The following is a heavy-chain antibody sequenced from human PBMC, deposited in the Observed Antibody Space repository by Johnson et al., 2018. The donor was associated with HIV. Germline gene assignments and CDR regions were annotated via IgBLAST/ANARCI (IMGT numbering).Heavy chain of an antibody. CDR2: ISYDGSKK. D-gene: IGHD4-23*01. CDR3: ASGEDYGGNYGAFDI. CDR1: GFSFSSYA. Sequence: QVQLVESGGGVVQPGRSLRLSCAASGFSFSSYAMHWVRQAPGKGLEWVAVISYDGSKKYYADSVKGRFTISRDNSKNTLYLQMHSLRADDTAVYYCASGEDYGGNYGAFDIWGQGTMVT. J-gene: IGHJ3*02. V-gene: IGHV3-30*04.